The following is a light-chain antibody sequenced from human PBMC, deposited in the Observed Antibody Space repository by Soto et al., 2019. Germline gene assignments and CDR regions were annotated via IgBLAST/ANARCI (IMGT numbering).Light chain of an antibody. CDR2: GAS. CDR3: QQYNNWPPYT. V-gene: IGKV3-15*01. CDR1: QSVGRN. J-gene: IGKJ2*01. Sequence: EIVMTQSPATLSVSPGERATLSCRASQSVGRNLAWYQQKPGQAPRLLIYGASTRATGIPARFSGSGSGTECTLTISSLQLEDFAAYYCQQYNNWPPYTFGQGTKLEIK.